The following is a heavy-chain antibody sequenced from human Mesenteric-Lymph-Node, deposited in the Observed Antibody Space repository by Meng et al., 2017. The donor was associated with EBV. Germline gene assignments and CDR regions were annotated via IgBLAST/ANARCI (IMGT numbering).Heavy chain of an antibody. CDR1: AFSLNTAGVG. Sequence: QISLKWSVPKTLKLKPTQTLTLTCSLSAFSLNTAGVGVGWIRQPPGKAPEWLALIYWDDDKRYSPSLESRLTITKDTSKNQVVLTLTNMDPVDTATYYCARSSGYNYYFDYWGQGTLVTVSS. J-gene: IGHJ4*02. CDR3: ARSSGYNYYFDY. CDR2: IYWDDDK. D-gene: IGHD3-22*01. V-gene: IGHV2-5*02.